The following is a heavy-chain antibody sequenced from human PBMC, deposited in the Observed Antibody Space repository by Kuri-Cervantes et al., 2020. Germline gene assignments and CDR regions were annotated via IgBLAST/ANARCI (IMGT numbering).Heavy chain of an antibody. J-gene: IGHJ6*02. CDR2: ISGSGGST. D-gene: IGHD3-16*01. CDR1: GFTFSSYA. V-gene: IGHV3-23*01. Sequence: GESLKISCAASGFTFSSYAMSWVRQAPGKGLEWVSDISGSGGSTYYADSVKGRFTISRDNSKNTLYLQMNSLRAEDTAVDYCAKVYRGGSEGMDFWGQGTTVTVSS. CDR3: AKVYRGGSEGMDF.